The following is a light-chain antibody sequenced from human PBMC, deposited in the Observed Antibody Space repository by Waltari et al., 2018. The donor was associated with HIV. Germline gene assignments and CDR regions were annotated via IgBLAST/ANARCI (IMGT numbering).Light chain of an antibody. Sequence: SVVTQPASVSGLPGPSVTLSCTGTHSVFGHGNCVSWYQQHPGKAPKVILFEVDSRASGVDDRFSGSKSGNTASLTISGLRTEDEANYYCSSFTEDFTVIFGGGTKVTIL. V-gene: IGLV2-14*03. CDR3: SSFTEDFTVI. CDR1: HSVFGHGNC. CDR2: EVD. J-gene: IGLJ2*01.